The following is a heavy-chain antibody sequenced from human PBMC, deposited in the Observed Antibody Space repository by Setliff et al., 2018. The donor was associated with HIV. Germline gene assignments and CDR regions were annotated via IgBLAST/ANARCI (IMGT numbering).Heavy chain of an antibody. V-gene: IGHV1-3*01. J-gene: IGHJ4*02. Sequence: ASVKVSCKASGYTFTSYAMHWVRQAPGQRLEWMGWINAGNGDTKYSQKFQGRVTATTDTSASTAYMELSSLRSEDTAVYYCARDLPTPNWGFDYWGLGTLVTVSS. CDR2: INAGNGDT. D-gene: IGHD7-27*01. CDR1: GYTFTSYA. CDR3: ARDLPTPNWGFDY.